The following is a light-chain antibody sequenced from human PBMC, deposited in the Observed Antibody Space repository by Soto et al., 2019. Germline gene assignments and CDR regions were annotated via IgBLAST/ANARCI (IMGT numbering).Light chain of an antibody. J-gene: IGLJ1*01. CDR3: SSYTDSSNYV. CDR2: DVI. CDR1: SSDVGGYDY. Sequence: QSALTQPASVSGSPGQSITISCTGTSSDVGGYDYVSWYQQHPGKAPTLLIYDVINRPSGVSFRFSGSKSGNTASLTISGLQAEDEAEYYCSSYTDSSNYVFGTGTKLTVL. V-gene: IGLV2-14*01.